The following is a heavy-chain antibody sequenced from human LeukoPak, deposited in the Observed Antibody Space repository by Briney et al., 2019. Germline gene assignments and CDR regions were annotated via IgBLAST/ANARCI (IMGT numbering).Heavy chain of an antibody. CDR3: ARLYCSSTSCYIDY. Sequence: SETLSLTCTVSGGSLSSYYWSWIRQPPGKGLEWIGYIYYSGSTNYNPSLKSRVTISVDTSKNQFSLKLSSVTAADTAVYYCARLYCSSTSCYIDYWGQGTLVTVSS. V-gene: IGHV4-59*08. CDR2: IYYSGST. D-gene: IGHD2-2*01. J-gene: IGHJ4*02. CDR1: GGSLSSYY.